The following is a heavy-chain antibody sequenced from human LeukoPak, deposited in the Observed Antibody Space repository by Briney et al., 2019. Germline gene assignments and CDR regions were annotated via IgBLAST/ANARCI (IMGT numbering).Heavy chain of an antibody. V-gene: IGHV3-23*01. CDR1: RLIFTNNG. CDR3: VSPSTSTWTAFDY. CDR2: ISGSGGNT. J-gene: IGHJ4*02. Sequence: PGGSLRLSCVASRLIFTNNGLSWVRQAPGKGLEWVSYISGSGGNTYYADSVKGRLIISRDNSKNTLFLQMNSLRAEDTAVYYCVSPSTSTWTAFDYWGQGTLVTVSS. D-gene: IGHD2-2*01.